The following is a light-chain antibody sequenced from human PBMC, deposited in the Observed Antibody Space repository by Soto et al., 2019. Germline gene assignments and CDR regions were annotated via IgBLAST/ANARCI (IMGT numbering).Light chain of an antibody. J-gene: IGLJ3*02. CDR2: GNS. CDR1: SSNFGAGYD. Sequence: QAVVTQPPSVSGAPGQRVTISCTGSSSNFGAGYDVHWYQQLPGTAPKFLIYGNSNRPSGVPDRFSGSKSGTSASLAITGLQAEDEADYYCQSYDSSLSGWVFGGGTKLTVL. V-gene: IGLV1-40*01. CDR3: QSYDSSLSGWV.